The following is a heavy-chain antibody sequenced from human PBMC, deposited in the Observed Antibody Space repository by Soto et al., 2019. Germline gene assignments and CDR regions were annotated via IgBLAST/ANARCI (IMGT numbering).Heavy chain of an antibody. Sequence: QVQLVESGGGVVPPGRSLRLSCAASGLISGSDSGMHWVRQAPGKGLEWVAVISYEGSLKYYADAVKGRFTISRDNSKNMVYLQMDSLRAEDQAVYFCGKWGGTIGAYDSWGQGTLVTVSP. D-gene: IGHD3-16*01. CDR3: GKWGGTIGAYDS. CDR2: ISYEGSLK. CDR1: GLISGSDSG. J-gene: IGHJ5*01. V-gene: IGHV3-33*06.